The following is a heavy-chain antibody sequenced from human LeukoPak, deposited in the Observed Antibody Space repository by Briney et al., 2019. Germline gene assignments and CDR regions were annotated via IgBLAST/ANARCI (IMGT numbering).Heavy chain of an antibody. J-gene: IGHJ4*02. Sequence: GRSLRLSCAASGFTFRTSGMSWVRQAPGKGLEWVSAISGSGVSTYYADSVKGRFTISRDNSKNTLYLQMNSLRAEDTAVYYCVRDLYRIVVVPHYFDYWGQGTLVTVSS. CDR3: VRDLYRIVVVPHYFDY. D-gene: IGHD3-22*01. V-gene: IGHV3-23*01. CDR1: GFTFRTSG. CDR2: ISGSGVST.